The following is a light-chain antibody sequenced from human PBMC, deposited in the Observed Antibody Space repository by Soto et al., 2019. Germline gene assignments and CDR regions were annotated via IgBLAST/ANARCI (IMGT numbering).Light chain of an antibody. V-gene: IGKV1-12*01. Sequence: DIQMTQSPSSLSPSVGDRVTITCRASQDIGKFLNWYQQKPGKAPKLLIYDASNLQSGVPSRFSGSGSGTDFTPTISSLQPEDFATYYCQQANSFPLTFGGGTKVEIK. CDR2: DAS. CDR1: QDIGKF. CDR3: QQANSFPLT. J-gene: IGKJ4*01.